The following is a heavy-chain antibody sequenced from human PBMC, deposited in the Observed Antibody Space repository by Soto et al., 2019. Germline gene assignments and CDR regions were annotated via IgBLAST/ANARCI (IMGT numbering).Heavy chain of an antibody. CDR3: ARRWSSSGGSFAAFDP. Sequence: QVQLVESGGGLVKPGGSLRLSCAASGFTFSDYYMSWIRQAPGKGLEWVSYISSSSSTIYNADSVKGRFIISRDNAKSSLYLHMNSLRAADTAVYFCARRWSSSGGSFAAFDPWGQGTLVTVSS. CDR1: GFTFSDYY. CDR2: ISSSSSTI. D-gene: IGHD2-15*01. J-gene: IGHJ5*02. V-gene: IGHV3-11*01.